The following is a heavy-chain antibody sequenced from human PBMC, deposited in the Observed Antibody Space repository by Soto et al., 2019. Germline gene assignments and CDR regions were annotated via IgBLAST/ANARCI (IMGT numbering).Heavy chain of an antibody. Sequence: PSETLSRTWAVSGCSVSAHTLYWSWIRQSPGGGLEWFASIYYSGTTYYNPSIQNRLTICANRSKNQVSLLLTYVTDADKAVYDCASLKEVITTESYYGFYAMDVWGQGPMVTVSS. V-gene: IGHV4-39*01. CDR1: GCSVSAHTLY. CDR3: ASLKEVITTESYYGFYAMDV. J-gene: IGHJ6*02. CDR2: IYYSGTT. D-gene: IGHD3-10*01.